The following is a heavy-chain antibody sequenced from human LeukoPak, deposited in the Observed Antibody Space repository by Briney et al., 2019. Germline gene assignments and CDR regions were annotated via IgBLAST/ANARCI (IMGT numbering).Heavy chain of an antibody. V-gene: IGHV3-48*04. CDR3: TYLRTPYYNDKWVDP. J-gene: IGHJ5*02. D-gene: IGHD3/OR15-3a*01. CDR2: ISSGGSPI. CDR1: GFTITSWS. Sequence: GGSLRLSCAVSGFTITSWSMNWVRQAPGKGLEWLSYISSGGSPIYYADSVKGRFTISRDDAKNLVYLQMNSLRAEATAVYYCTYLRTPYYNDKWVDPWGQGALVTVSS.